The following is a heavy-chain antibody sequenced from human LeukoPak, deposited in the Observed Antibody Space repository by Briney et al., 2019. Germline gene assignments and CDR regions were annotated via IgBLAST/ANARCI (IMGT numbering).Heavy chain of an antibody. D-gene: IGHD3-16*01. CDR3: ARSFDNYYYYHMDV. CDR2: ISHDGRNK. Sequence: GGSLRLSCVVPGFRLIIKKKNWVRQAPGKGLEWVSLISHDGRNKYNTDSVKGRFTISRDNSKDTLFLQMDSLRPEDTAVYYCARSFDNYYYYHMDVWGKGTTVTVSS. J-gene: IGHJ6*04. CDR1: GFRLIIKK. V-gene: IGHV3-30*03.